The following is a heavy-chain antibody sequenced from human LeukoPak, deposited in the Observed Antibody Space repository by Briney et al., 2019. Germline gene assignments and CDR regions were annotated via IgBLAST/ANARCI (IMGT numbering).Heavy chain of an antibody. CDR2: ISYDGSNK. D-gene: IGHD6-13*01. V-gene: IGHV3-30*18. CDR1: GFTFSSYG. Sequence: GGSLRLSCAASGFTFSSYGMHCVRQAPGKGLEWVAVISYDGSNKYYSDSVKGRFTISRDNSKNTLYLQMNRLRAEDTAVYYCGKALNGYSRSYWGQGTLVTVSS. CDR3: GKALNGYSRSY. J-gene: IGHJ4*02.